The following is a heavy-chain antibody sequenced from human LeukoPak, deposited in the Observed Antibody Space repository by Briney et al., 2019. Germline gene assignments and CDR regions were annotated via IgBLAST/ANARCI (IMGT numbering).Heavy chain of an antibody. D-gene: IGHD3-10*01. J-gene: IGHJ4*02. CDR1: GYTFTSYA. V-gene: IGHV7-4-1*02. CDR3: ATMGASYYGSGTYYFVY. CDR2: IDTNTGNP. Sequence: ASAKVSCKASGYTFTSYAMNWVRQAPGQGLEWMGWIDTNTGNPTYAQGFTGRFVFSLDTSVSTAYLQISSLKAEDTAVYYCATMGASYYGSGTYYFVYWGQGTLVTVSS.